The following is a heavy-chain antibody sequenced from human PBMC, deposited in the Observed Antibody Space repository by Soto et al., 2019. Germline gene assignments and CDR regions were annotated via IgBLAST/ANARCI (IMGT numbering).Heavy chain of an antibody. CDR3: AKVSRGYSYGYVDY. V-gene: IGHV3-30*18. CDR1: GFTFSSYG. CDR2: ISYDGSNK. D-gene: IGHD5-18*01. Sequence: ESVGGVVQPGRSLRLSCAASGFTFSSYGMHWVRQAPGKGLEWVAVISYDGSNKYYADSVKGRFTISRDNSKNTLYLQMNSLRAEDTAVYYCAKVSRGYSYGYVDYWGQGTLVTVSS. J-gene: IGHJ4*02.